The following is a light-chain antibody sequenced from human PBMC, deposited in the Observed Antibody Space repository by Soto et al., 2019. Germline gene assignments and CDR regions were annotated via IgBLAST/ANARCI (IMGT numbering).Light chain of an antibody. Sequence: DITMTQSPSSLSASVGDRVTITCQASQDISNYLNWYQQKPGKAPKLLIYDASNLETGVPSRFSGSGSGTDFTFTISSLQPEDIATYYCQQYDNLPRITFGQGTRLEIK. J-gene: IGKJ5*01. CDR3: QQYDNLPRIT. CDR1: QDISNY. V-gene: IGKV1-33*01. CDR2: DAS.